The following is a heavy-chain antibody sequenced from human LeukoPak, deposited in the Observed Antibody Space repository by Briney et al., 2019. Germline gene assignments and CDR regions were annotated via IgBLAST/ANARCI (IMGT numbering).Heavy chain of an antibody. CDR3: ARETHTAMGAYYYYMDV. J-gene: IGHJ6*03. D-gene: IGHD5-18*01. CDR1: GASISSGSNY. Sequence: PSETLSLTCSVSGASISSGSNYWGWIRQPPGKTLEWIGYIYYSGSTNYNPSLKSRVTISVDTSKNQFSLKLSSVTAADTAVYYCARETHTAMGAYYYYMDVWGKGTTVTISS. V-gene: IGHV4-61*01. CDR2: IYYSGST.